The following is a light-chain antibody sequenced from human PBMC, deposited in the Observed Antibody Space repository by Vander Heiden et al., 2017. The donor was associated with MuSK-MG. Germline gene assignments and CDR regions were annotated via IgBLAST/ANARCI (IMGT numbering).Light chain of an antibody. CDR1: QSLLHSNGYNY. CDR3: MQALQTPRT. CDR2: SGS. V-gene: IGKV2-28*01. Sequence: DIVMTQSPLSLPVTPGEPASISCGSSQSLLHSNGYNYLDWYLQKPGQSPQLLIYSGSNRASGVPDRFSGSGSGTDFTLKISRVEAEDVGVYYCMQALQTPRTFGQGTKVEIK. J-gene: IGKJ1*01.